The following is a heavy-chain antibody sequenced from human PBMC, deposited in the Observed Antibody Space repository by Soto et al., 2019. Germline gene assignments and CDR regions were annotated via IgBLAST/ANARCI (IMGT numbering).Heavy chain of an antibody. J-gene: IGHJ4*02. V-gene: IGHV3-53*01. CDR3: ARGKDYGSGSYSGY. CDR1: GLTVSSNY. Sequence: EVQLVESGGGLIQPGGSLRLSCAASGLTVSSNYMSWVRQVPGKGLEWVSVIYSGGSTDYADSVKGRFTISRDNSKNTLYLQMNSLRAEDTAVYYCARGKDYGSGSYSGYWGQGTLVTVSS. CDR2: IYSGGST. D-gene: IGHD3-10*01.